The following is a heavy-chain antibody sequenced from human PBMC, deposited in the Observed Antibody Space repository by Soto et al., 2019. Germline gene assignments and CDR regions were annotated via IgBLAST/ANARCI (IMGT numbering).Heavy chain of an antibody. CDR3: AHAYGGRSLY. Sequence: PSETLSLTCTVSGGSISSYYWSWIRQPPGKGLEWIGYIYYSGSTNYNPSLKSRVTISVDTSKNQVALTMTDMDPVDTATYYCAHAYGGRSLYWGQGTLVTVSS. V-gene: IGHV4-59*01. D-gene: IGHD1-26*01. CDR2: IYYSGST. CDR1: GGSISSYY. J-gene: IGHJ4*02.